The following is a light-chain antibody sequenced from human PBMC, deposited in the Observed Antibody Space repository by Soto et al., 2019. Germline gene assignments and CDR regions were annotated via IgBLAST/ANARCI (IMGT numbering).Light chain of an antibody. CDR3: QQYDYSRT. CDR2: DVS. Sequence: DVQMTQSPSSLPASLGDSVTITCRASQDVAASLAWYQLTPGEAPKLLIYDVSNLESGVPSRLSGSGSGTEFSLTIRSLQPDDFATYYCQQYDYSRTFGQGTKVDIK. V-gene: IGKV1-5*01. CDR1: QDVAAS. J-gene: IGKJ1*01.